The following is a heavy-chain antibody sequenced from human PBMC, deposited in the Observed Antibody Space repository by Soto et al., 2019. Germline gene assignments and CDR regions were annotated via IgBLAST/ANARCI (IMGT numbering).Heavy chain of an antibody. CDR1: GGSISSSSYY. V-gene: IGHV4-31*03. CDR3: ARDWGGYCSSTSCPVNAYGMDV. Sequence: SETLSLTCTVSGGSISSSSYYWGWIRQPPGKGLEWIGYIYYSGSTYYNPSLKSRVTISVDTSKNQFSLKLSSVTAADTAVYYCARDWGGYCSSTSCPVNAYGMDVWGQGTTVTVSS. D-gene: IGHD2-2*01. CDR2: IYYSGST. J-gene: IGHJ6*02.